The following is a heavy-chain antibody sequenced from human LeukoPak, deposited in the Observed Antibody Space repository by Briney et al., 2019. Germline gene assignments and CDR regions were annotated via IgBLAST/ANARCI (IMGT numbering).Heavy chain of an antibody. CDR3: AKGFTIRVYYYMDV. V-gene: IGHV3-74*01. CDR1: GFTFSRHW. D-gene: IGHD3-3*01. Sequence: PGGSLRLSCAASGFTFSRHWMHWVRQAPGKGLVWVSRINSDGSSTSYADSVKGRFTISRDSAKNTLYLQMNSLRAEDTAVYYCAKGFTIRVYYYMDVWGKGTTVTVSS. CDR2: INSDGSST. J-gene: IGHJ6*03.